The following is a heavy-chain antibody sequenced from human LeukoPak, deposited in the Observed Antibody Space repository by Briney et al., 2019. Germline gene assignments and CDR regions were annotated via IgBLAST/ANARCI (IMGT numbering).Heavy chain of an antibody. D-gene: IGHD2-2*01. CDR3: ARGHRIPAAWGFEF. J-gene: IGHJ4*02. V-gene: IGHV7-4-1*02. Sequence: ASVKVSCKASGYNFTKYAIYWVRQASGQGLEWMGWINTNTEDPTYAQDFTGRFVFSLDTSVTTAYLDINSLKPDDTALYYCARGHRIPAAWGFEFWGQGTLVTVSS. CDR2: INTNTEDP. CDR1: GYNFTKYA.